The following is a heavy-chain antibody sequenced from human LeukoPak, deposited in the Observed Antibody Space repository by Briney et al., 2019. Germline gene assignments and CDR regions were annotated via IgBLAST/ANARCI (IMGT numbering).Heavy chain of an antibody. CDR1: GFTFSSYA. CDR2: ITGSGGRT. D-gene: IGHD1-26*01. J-gene: IGHJ4*02. CDR3: AKEYTGTFSPFPSYFDN. V-gene: IGHV3-23*01. Sequence: GGSVRLSCAASGFTFSSYAMNWVRQAPGKGLEWVSAITGSGGRTYYADSVKGRFTISRDNSKNTLYLQMNSLRAEDTAIYYCAKEYTGTFSPFPSYFDNWGQGTPVTVSS.